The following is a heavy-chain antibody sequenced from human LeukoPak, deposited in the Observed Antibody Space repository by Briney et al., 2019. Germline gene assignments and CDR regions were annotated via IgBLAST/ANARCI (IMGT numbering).Heavy chain of an antibody. CDR1: GGSFSGHY. Sequence: SETLSLTCAVNGGSFSGHYWSWIRQPPGKGLEWIGEIHHSGNTNYNPSLKSRVIISVDTSKNQFFLNLSSVTAADTAVYYCARDLYSSSWYYYGMDVWGQGTTVTVSS. V-gene: IGHV4-34*01. CDR2: IHHSGNT. CDR3: ARDLYSSSWYYYGMDV. J-gene: IGHJ6*02. D-gene: IGHD6-13*01.